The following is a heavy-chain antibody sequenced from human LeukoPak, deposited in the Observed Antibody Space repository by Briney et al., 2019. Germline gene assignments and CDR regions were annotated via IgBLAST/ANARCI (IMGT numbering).Heavy chain of an antibody. Sequence: SETLSLTCAVYGGSFSGYYWSWIRQPPGKGLEWIGEINHSGSTNYNPSLKSRVTISVDTSKNQFSLKLSSVTAADTAVYYCARASITQGENAFDIWGQGTMVTVSS. D-gene: IGHD1-14*01. V-gene: IGHV4-34*01. CDR3: ARASITQGENAFDI. CDR1: GGSFSGYY. CDR2: INHSGST. J-gene: IGHJ3*02.